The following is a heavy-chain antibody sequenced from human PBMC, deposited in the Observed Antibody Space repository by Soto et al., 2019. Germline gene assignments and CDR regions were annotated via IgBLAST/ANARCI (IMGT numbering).Heavy chain of an antibody. V-gene: IGHV3-33*01. D-gene: IGHD5-12*01. CDR2: IWYDGSKE. J-gene: IGHJ6*02. CDR1: GFTFSSYG. CDR3: ARHGDLVATDYYYYGMDV. Sequence: GGSLRLSCATSGFTFSSYGMHWVRQAPGKGLEWVAGIWYDGSKEHYVDSVKGRFTISRDNSKNTVFLQVNSLRAKDTAVYYCARHGDLVATDYYYYGMDVWGQGTTVTVSS.